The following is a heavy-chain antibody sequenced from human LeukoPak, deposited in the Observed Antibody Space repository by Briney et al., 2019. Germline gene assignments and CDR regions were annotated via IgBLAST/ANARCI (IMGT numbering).Heavy chain of an antibody. CDR1: GGSISSSSYY. V-gene: IGHV4-39*01. J-gene: IGHJ4*02. CDR2: IYYSGSA. CDR3: ARQTGYGDGFDY. D-gene: IGHD4-17*01. Sequence: SETLSLTCTVSGGSISSSSYYWGWIRQPPGKGLEWIGSIYYSGSAYYNPSLKSRVTISVDTSKNQFSPKLSSVTAADTAVYYCARQTGYGDGFDYWGQGTLVTVSS.